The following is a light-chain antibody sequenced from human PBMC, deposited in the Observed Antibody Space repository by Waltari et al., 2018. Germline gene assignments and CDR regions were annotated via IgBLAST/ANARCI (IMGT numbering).Light chain of an antibody. J-gene: IGKJ2*01. Sequence: EKVMTQSPATLSVSPGERATLSCRASQNVNNNLAWYQRKPGQAPGLLIYDASTRATGIPARFSGGGSGTEFTLSISSLQSEDFAVYYCQQYDNWPLTFGLGTKLEIK. CDR3: QQYDNWPLT. CDR1: QNVNNN. CDR2: DAS. V-gene: IGKV3-15*01.